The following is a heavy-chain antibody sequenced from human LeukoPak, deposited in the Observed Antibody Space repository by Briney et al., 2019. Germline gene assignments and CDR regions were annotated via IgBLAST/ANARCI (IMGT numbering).Heavy chain of an antibody. CDR2: IYYSGST. J-gene: IGHJ4*02. V-gene: IGHV4-59*08. Sequence: SETLSLTCTVSGGSISSYYWSWIRQPPGKGLEWIGYIYYSGSTNYNPSHKSRVTISVDTSKNQFSLKLSSVTAADTAVYYCARRGSSSSGLDYWGQGTLVTVSS. CDR1: GGSISSYY. CDR3: ARRGSSSSGLDY. D-gene: IGHD6-6*01.